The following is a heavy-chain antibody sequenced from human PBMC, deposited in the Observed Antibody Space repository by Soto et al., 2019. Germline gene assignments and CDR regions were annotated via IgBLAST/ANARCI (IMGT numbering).Heavy chain of an antibody. D-gene: IGHD2-15*01. Sequence: GGSLRLSCAASGFTFSSYAMSWVRQAPGRGLEWVSTISGSGNSTYYADSVKGRFIISRDNSKKTIYVQMNSLRAEDTAVYYCAKGRGYCSGGSCYSDYWGQGTLVTVPQ. CDR1: GFTFSSYA. J-gene: IGHJ4*02. CDR2: ISGSGNST. V-gene: IGHV3-23*01. CDR3: AKGRGYCSGGSCYSDY.